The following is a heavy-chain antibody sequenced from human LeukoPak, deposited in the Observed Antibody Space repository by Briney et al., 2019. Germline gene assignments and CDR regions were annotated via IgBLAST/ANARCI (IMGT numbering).Heavy chain of an antibody. D-gene: IGHD5-18*01. J-gene: IGHJ6*03. V-gene: IGHV1-18*01. CDR3: ARAGDVDTAMAPYYYYMDV. CDR1: GGTFSSYA. Sequence: ASVKVSCKASGGTFSSYAISWVRQAPGQGLEWMGWISAYNGNTNYAQKLQGRVTITTDTSTSTAYMELRSLRSDDTAVYYCARAGDVDTAMAPYYYYMDVWGKGTTVTVSS. CDR2: ISAYNGNT.